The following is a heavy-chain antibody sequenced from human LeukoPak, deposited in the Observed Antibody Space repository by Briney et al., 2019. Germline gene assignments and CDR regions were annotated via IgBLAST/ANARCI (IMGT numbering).Heavy chain of an antibody. J-gene: IGHJ4*02. CDR1: GFTFSSYA. CDR2: ISGSGGST. Sequence: GGSLRLSCAASGFTFSSYAMSWVRRAPGKGLEWVSAISGSGGSTYYADSVKGRFTISRDNSKNTLYLQMNSLRAEDTAVYYCARERRADPGSVAAPGPTLDYRGQGTLVTVSS. D-gene: IGHD6-13*01. CDR3: ARERRADPGSVAAPGPTLDY. V-gene: IGHV3-23*01.